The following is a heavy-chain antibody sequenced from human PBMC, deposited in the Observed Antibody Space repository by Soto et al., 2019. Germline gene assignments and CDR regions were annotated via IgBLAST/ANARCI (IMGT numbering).Heavy chain of an antibody. D-gene: IGHD2-15*01. J-gene: IGHJ4*02. CDR3: ARDAPRCSGGTCFDY. V-gene: IGHV3-48*02. Sequence: EVQLMESGGGLVQPGGSLRLSCAASGFTFSTYSMHWVRQAPGKGLEWVSYISSSSSTIYYADSVKGRFTISRDNAKNSPYLQMNSLRDEDTAVYYCARDAPRCSGGTCFDYWGQGTLVTVSS. CDR1: GFTFSTYS. CDR2: ISSSSSTI.